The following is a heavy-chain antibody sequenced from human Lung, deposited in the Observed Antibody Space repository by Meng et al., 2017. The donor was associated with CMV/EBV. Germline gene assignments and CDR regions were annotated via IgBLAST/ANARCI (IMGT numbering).Heavy chain of an antibody. CDR1: GFTFSNAW. Sequence: GGSLRLXXSASGFTFSNAWMSWVRQAPGKGLEWVGRIKRKNDGGTTDYAAPVKGRFTISRDDSKNTLYLQMNSLKTEDTAVYYCTTSIRITMVRGVIFRDVWGQGTXVTVSS. J-gene: IGHJ6*02. CDR3: TTSIRITMVRGVIFRDV. D-gene: IGHD3-10*01. CDR2: IKRKNDGGTT. V-gene: IGHV3-15*01.